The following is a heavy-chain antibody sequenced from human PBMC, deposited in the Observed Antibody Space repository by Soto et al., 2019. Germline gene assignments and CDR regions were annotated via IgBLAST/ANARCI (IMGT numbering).Heavy chain of an antibody. V-gene: IGHV1-69*13. J-gene: IGHJ5*02. CDR3: SRAMSILGWFDP. CDR2: IIPIFGTA. Sequence: SVKVSCKASGGTFSSYAISWVRQAPGQGLEWMGGIIPIFGTANYAQKFQGRVTITADESTSTAYMELSSLRSEDTAVYYCSRAMSILGWFDPWGQGTLVTVSS. CDR1: GGTFSSYA. D-gene: IGHD6-6*01.